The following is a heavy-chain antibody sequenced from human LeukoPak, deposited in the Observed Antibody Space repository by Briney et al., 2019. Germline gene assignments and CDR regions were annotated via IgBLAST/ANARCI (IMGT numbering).Heavy chain of an antibody. CDR3: ARQLERRGDY. CDR1: GYTFTGYY. J-gene: IGHJ4*02. Sequence: ASVKVSCKASGYTFTGYYMHWVRQAPGQALEWMGWFNPNNGGTNYAQKFQGRVTMTRDTSISTAYMELSGLRSDDTAVYYCARQLERRGDYWGQGTLVTVSS. CDR2: FNPNNGGT. V-gene: IGHV1-2*02. D-gene: IGHD1-1*01.